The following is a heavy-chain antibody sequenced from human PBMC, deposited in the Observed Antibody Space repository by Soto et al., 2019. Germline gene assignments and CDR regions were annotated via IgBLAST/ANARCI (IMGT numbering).Heavy chain of an antibody. CDR2: INPNSGGT. J-gene: IGHJ4*02. V-gene: IGHV1-2*04. CDR1: GYTSTGYY. Sequence: ASVKDSCKASGYTSTGYYMHWVRQAPGQGLEWMGWINPNSGGTNYAQKFQGWVTMTRDTSISTAYMELSRLRSDDTAVYYCARDGGIHYYDSSGYADYWGQGTLVTVSS. D-gene: IGHD3-22*01. CDR3: ARDGGIHYYDSSGYADY.